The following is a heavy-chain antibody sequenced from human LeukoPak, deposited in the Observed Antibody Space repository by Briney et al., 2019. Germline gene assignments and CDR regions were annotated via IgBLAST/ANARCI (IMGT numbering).Heavy chain of an antibody. CDR2: INSDGSST. Sequence: GGSLRLSCAAPGFTFSSYWMHWVRQAPGKGLVWVSRINSDGSSTTYADSVKGRFTISKDNAKNTVYLQMNNLRAEDTAVYYCVSFYETYWGRGTLVTVS. D-gene: IGHD2-2*01. J-gene: IGHJ4*02. CDR1: GFTFSSYW. CDR3: VSFYETY. V-gene: IGHV3-74*01.